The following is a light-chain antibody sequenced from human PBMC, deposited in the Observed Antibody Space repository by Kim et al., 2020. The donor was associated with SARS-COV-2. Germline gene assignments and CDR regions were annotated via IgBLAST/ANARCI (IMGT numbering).Light chain of an antibody. CDR3: QVWDSTTTV. J-gene: IGLJ2*01. Sequence: VSPGQTASITCSGDRLGDKYACWYQKKPGQSPAGVVYQDTKRPSGIPERFAGSNSGNTATLTISGTQAMDEADYCCQVWDSTTTVFGGGTQLTVL. CDR1: RLGDKY. V-gene: IGLV3-1*01. CDR2: QDT.